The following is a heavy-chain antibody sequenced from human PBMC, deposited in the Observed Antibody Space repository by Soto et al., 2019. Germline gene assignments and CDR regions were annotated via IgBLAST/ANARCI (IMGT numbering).Heavy chain of an antibody. CDR3: ARDSSATATSYSLDF. D-gene: IGHD5-12*01. CDR1: GYKFINHY. J-gene: IGHJ4*02. CDR2: VKPGGGIG. Sequence: QVQLVQSGADVKNPGASVKISCTASGYKFINHYIHWVRQAPGPGIEWMGLVKPGGGIGDVAQKFHDRDTMTRYPSTNTIYMELSSLASYDTALYYWARDSSATATSYSLDFWGQGDLVTVSS. V-gene: IGHV1-46*01.